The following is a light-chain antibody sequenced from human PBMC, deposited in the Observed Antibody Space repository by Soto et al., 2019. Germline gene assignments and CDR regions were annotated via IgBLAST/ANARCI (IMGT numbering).Light chain of an antibody. CDR3: QDYGSSEWT. V-gene: IGKV3-20*01. Sequence: EIVLTQSPGTLSFSPGERVTLSCRASQNVRSNYLAWYQQKPGQAPRLLIYGASTRASGIPERFSGSGSGTDFTLTISRLAPEDFAVYYCQDYGSSEWTFGQGTKVDIK. J-gene: IGKJ1*01. CDR2: GAS. CDR1: QNVRSNY.